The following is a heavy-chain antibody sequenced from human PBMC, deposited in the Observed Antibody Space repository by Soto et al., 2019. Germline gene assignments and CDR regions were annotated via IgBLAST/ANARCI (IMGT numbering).Heavy chain of an antibody. CDR1: GGSFSGYY. J-gene: IGHJ6*02. CDR2: INHSGST. Sequence: SETLSLTCAVYGGSFSGYYWSWIRQPPGKGLEWIGEINHSGSTNYNPSLKSRVTISVDTSKNQFSVKLSSVTAADTAVYYCARFPDYYDSSGSLGGYYYYGMDVWGQGTTVTVSS. V-gene: IGHV4-34*01. D-gene: IGHD3-22*01. CDR3: ARFPDYYDSSGSLGGYYYYGMDV.